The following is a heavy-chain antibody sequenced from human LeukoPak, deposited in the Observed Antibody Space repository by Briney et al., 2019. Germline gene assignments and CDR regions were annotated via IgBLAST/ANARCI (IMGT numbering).Heavy chain of an antibody. V-gene: IGHV1-2*06. CDR3: ARDLWELPSDYYYDS. CDR2: INPNSGDT. D-gene: IGHD1-26*01. J-gene: IGHJ4*02. CDR1: GYTFTVHY. Sequence: ASVKVSCKASGYTFTVHYMNWLRQAPGQGLEWMGRINPNSGDTKYAEQFQGRVTMTRDASTSTAYMELSRLTSDDTAVYYCARDLWELPSDYYYDSWGQGTLVIVSS.